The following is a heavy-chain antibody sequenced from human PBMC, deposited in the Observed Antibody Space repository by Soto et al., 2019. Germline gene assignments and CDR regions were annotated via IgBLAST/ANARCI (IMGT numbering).Heavy chain of an antibody. Sequence: QVQLQESGPGLVKPSETLSLTCTVSGGSITSYYWNWIRQPPGKGLELIGYIYSSGSTNYNPSLRGRVSMSLDTSKNQVSLNVTSVTAADTAVYYCAATPRYWGQGRLVTVSS. J-gene: IGHJ4*02. CDR2: IYSSGST. D-gene: IGHD2-15*01. V-gene: IGHV4-59*01. CDR1: GGSITSYY. CDR3: AATPRY.